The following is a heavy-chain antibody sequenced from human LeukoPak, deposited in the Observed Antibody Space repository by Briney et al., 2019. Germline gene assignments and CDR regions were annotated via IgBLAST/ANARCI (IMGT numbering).Heavy chain of an antibody. D-gene: IGHD3-22*01. CDR3: ARGSPNYDGSGSHWWLDP. CDR1: GYTFSNYY. Sequence: ASVKVSCKASGYTFSNYYMHWVRQAPGQGLEWMGIINPSGGSTSYAQRFQGRVTMTRDMSTSTIYMEMSSLRSEDTAVYYCARGSPNYDGSGSHWWLDPWGQGTLVTVSS. J-gene: IGHJ5*02. CDR2: INPSGGST. V-gene: IGHV1-46*01.